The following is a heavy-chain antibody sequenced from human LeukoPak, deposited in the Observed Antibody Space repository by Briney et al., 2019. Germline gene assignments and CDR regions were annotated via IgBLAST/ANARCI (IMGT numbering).Heavy chain of an antibody. CDR1: GFTFSSYA. CDR2: ISGSGGST. D-gene: IGHD6-19*01. V-gene: IGHV3-23*01. Sequence: QTGGSLRLSCAASGFTFSSYAMGWVRQAPGKGLEWVSAISGSGGSTYYADSVKGRFTISRDNSKNTLYLQMNSLRAEDTAVYYCAKWHNRGWYSDYWGQGTLVTVSS. J-gene: IGHJ4*02. CDR3: AKWHNRGWYSDY.